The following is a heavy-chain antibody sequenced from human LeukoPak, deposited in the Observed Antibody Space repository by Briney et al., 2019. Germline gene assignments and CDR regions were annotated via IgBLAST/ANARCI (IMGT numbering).Heavy chain of an antibody. CDR3: AKDYDFWSGFDY. D-gene: IGHD3-3*01. CDR1: GFTFDDYA. CDR2: ISRDGGST. V-gene: IGHV3-43*02. Sequence: PGGSLRLSCAASGFTFDDYAMHWVCQAPGKGLEWVSLISRDGGSTYYADSVKGRFTISRDNSKNSLYLQMNSLRTEDTALYYCAKDYDFWSGFDYWGQGTLVTVSS. J-gene: IGHJ4*02.